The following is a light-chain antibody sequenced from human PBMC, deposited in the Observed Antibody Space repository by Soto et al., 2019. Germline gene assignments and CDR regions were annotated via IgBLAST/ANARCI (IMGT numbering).Light chain of an antibody. V-gene: IGLV2-14*01. CDR1: SGDVGGYNS. J-gene: IGLJ1*01. CDR3: SSFTSSITYV. Sequence: QSALTQPASVSGSPGQSITISCTGTSGDVGGYNSVSWYRQDPGKAPKLIIYDVTYRPSGVSNRFSGSKSGNTASLTISGLQSEDEADYHCSSFTSSITYVFGTGTQLTVL. CDR2: DVT.